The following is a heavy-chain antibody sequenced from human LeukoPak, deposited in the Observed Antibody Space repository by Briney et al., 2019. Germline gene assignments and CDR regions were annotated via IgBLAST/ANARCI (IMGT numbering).Heavy chain of an antibody. D-gene: IGHD3-9*01. V-gene: IGHV3-23*01. J-gene: IGHJ4*02. CDR2: ISGSGGST. CDR3: AREWYYDILTGYYRGYYFDY. CDR1: GFTFSSYA. Sequence: GGSLRLSCAASGFTFSSYAMSWVRQAPGKGLEWVSAISGSGGSTYYADSVKGRFTISIDNSKNTLYLQMNSLRAEDTAVYYCAREWYYDILTGYYRGYYFDYWGQGTLVTVSS.